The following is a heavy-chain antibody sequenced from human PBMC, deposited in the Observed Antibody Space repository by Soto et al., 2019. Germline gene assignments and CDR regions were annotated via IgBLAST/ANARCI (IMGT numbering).Heavy chain of an antibody. V-gene: IGHV3-74*01. CDR3: ARYGLTTVDY. J-gene: IGHJ4*02. CDR1: GFTFSSYG. Sequence: GGSLRLSSAASGFTFSSYGMNWVRHAPGKGLVWVSRINNDGSSTYYADSVKGRFTISRDNAKNSLYLQMNSLRAEDTAVYYCARYGLTTVDYWGQGIQVTVSS. D-gene: IGHD4-17*01. CDR2: INNDGSST.